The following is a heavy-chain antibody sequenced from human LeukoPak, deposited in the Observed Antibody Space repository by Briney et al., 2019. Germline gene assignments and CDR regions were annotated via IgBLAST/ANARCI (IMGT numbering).Heavy chain of an antibody. CDR1: GGTFRSNA. V-gene: IGHV1-69*13. Sequence: SVNVSCKASGGTFRSNAISWVRQAPGQGLEWMGGITPIFGTANYAQKFQGRVTITAVESMSTAYMELSSLRSEDTAVYYCARGWLAETTVVTPYNYWGQGTLVTVSS. CDR2: ITPIFGTA. J-gene: IGHJ4*02. CDR3: ARGWLAETTVVTPYNY. D-gene: IGHD4-23*01.